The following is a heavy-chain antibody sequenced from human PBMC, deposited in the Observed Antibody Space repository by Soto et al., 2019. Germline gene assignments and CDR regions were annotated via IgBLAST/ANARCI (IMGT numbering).Heavy chain of an antibody. Sequence: QVQLVQSGAEVKKPGASVKVSCKASGYTFTSYAMHWVRQAPGQRLEWMGWINAGNGNTKYSQKFQGRITINRATSASTAYMELSSLRSEDTAVYYCARDPGYSYGYNWGQGTLVTVSS. CDR1: GYTFTSYA. CDR2: INAGNGNT. V-gene: IGHV1-3*01. CDR3: ARDPGYSYGYN. J-gene: IGHJ4*02. D-gene: IGHD5-18*01.